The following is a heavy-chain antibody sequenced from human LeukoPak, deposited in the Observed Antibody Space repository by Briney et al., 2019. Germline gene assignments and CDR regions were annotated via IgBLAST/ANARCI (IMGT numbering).Heavy chain of an antibody. CDR2: INHSGST. J-gene: IGHJ5*02. D-gene: IGHD3-3*01. CDR3: ARGVALEWYDNWFDP. V-gene: IGHV4-34*01. Sequence: PSETLSLTCAVYGGSFSGYYWSWIRQPPGKGLEWIGEINHSGSTNYNPSLKSRVTISVDTSKNQFSLKLSSVTAADTAVYYCARGVALEWYDNWFDPWGQGTLVTVSS. CDR1: GGSFSGYY.